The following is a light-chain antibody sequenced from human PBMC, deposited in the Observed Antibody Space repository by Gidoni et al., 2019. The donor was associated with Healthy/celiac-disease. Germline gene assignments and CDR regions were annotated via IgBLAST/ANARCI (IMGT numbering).Light chain of an antibody. CDR3: QQYYSYRLT. J-gene: IGKJ4*01. CDR1: QGISSY. CDR2: AAS. Sequence: AIRITPSPSSLSASTGDRVTITCRASQGISSYLAWYQQKPGKAPKLLIYAASTLQSGVPSRFSGSGSGTDFTLTISCLQSEDFATYYCQQYYSYRLTFGGXTKVEIK. V-gene: IGKV1-8*01.